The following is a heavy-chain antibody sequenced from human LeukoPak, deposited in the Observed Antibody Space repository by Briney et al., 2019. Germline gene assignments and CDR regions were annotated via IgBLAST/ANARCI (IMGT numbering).Heavy chain of an antibody. D-gene: IGHD5-12*01. CDR3: AQRRYSDLFDP. CDR2: ISGSGGST. J-gene: IGHJ5*02. V-gene: IGHV3-23*01. Sequence: GRSLRLSCAASGFTFSSYAMSWVRQAPGKGLEWVSAISGSGGSTYYADSVKGRFTISRDNSKNTLYLQMNSLRAEDTAVYYCAQRRYSDLFDPWGQGTLVTVSS. CDR1: GFTFSSYA.